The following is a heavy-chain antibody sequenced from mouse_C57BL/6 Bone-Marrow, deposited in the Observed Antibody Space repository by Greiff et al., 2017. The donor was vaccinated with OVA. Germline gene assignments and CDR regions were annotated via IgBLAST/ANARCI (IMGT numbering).Heavy chain of an antibody. V-gene: IGHV1-69*01. CDR2: IDPSDSYT. CDR1: GYTFTSYW. J-gene: IGHJ2*01. CDR3: ARGWLPSDC. D-gene: IGHD2-2*01. Sequence: QVQLQQPGAELVMPGASVKLSCKASGYTFTSYWMHWVKQRPGQGLKWIGEIDPSDSYTNYNQKFKGKSTLTVDKSSSTAYMQLSSLTSEDSAVYYCARGWLPSDCRGQGTTLTVSS.